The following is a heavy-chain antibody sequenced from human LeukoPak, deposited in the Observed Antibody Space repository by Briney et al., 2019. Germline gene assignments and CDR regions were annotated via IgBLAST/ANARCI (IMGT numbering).Heavy chain of an antibody. D-gene: IGHD3-10*02. V-gene: IGHV4-59*08. Sequence: SETLSLTCTVPGSSISSYYWSWIRQPPGKGLEWIGYIYYSGSTNYNPSLKSRVTISVDTAKNQFSLKLSSVTAADTAVHYCERHVRLHATQRFDSWGQGTLVTVSS. CDR3: ERHVRLHATQRFDS. CDR2: IYYSGST. CDR1: GSSISSYY. J-gene: IGHJ5*01.